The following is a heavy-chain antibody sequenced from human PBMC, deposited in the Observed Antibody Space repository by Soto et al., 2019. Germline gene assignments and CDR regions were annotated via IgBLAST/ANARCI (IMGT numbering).Heavy chain of an antibody. CDR1: GGSISNYY. CDR3: AKDSGYNYGYFRWFDP. Sequence: PSETLSLTCTVSGGSISNYYWSLIRQPPGRGLEWIGHIFYSGSTNYNPALKSRVTISVDTSKSQFSLKLSSMTAADTAVYYCAKDSGYNYGYFRWFDPWGQGTLVTVSS. V-gene: IGHV4-59*01. D-gene: IGHD5-18*01. CDR2: IFYSGST. J-gene: IGHJ5*02.